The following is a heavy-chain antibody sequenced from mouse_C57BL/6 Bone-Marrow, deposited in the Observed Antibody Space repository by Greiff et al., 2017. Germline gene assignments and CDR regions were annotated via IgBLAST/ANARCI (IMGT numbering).Heavy chain of an antibody. CDR2: SRNKANDYTT. CDR1: GFTFSDFY. CDR3: ARDVDGYYGWFAY. V-gene: IGHV7-1*01. Sequence: EVKLVESGGGLVQSGRSLRLSCATSGFTFSDFYMEWVRQAPGKGLEWIAASRNKANDYTTEYSASVKGRFIVSRDTSQSILYLQMNALRAEDTAIYYCARDVDGYYGWFAYWGQGTLVTVSA. D-gene: IGHD2-3*01. J-gene: IGHJ3*01.